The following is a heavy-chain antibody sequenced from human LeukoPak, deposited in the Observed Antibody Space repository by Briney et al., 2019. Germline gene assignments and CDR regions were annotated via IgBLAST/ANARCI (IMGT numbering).Heavy chain of an antibody. D-gene: IGHD6-19*01. CDR3: ASIAVADDFDY. J-gene: IGHJ4*02. V-gene: IGHV3-21*01. Sequence: GGSLRLSCAASGFTFSSYSMNWVRQAPGKGLEWVSSISSSSSYIYYADSVKGRFTISRDNAKKSLYLQMNSLRAEDTALYYCASIAVADDFDYWGQGTLVTVSS. CDR1: GFTFSSYS. CDR2: ISSSSSYI.